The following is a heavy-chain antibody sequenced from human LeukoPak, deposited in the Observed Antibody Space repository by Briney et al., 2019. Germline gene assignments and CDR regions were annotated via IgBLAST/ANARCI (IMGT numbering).Heavy chain of an antibody. CDR1: GFTLSSHG. Sequence: GGSLRLSCTASGFTLSSHGMHWVRQAPGKGLKWVANIWYDGSCEHYADSVKGRFTISRESSTNTLYLQMNSLRAEDTAIYYCARDLLVRGVGDAFDIWGQGTMVSVSS. D-gene: IGHD3-10*01. J-gene: IGHJ3*02. V-gene: IGHV3-33*01. CDR3: ARDLLVRGVGDAFDI. CDR2: IWYDGSCE.